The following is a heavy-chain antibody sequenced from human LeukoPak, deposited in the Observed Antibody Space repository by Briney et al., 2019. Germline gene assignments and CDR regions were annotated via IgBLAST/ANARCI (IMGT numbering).Heavy chain of an antibody. CDR3: ARAPSYCTSGSCYYYYGLDV. CDR1: GYTFSGYD. D-gene: IGHD2-15*01. Sequence: ASVQVSCKASGYTFSGYDIIWVRQATGQGLEWMGWMNPNSGNTGYTQKFQGRVTMTRNTSISTAYMELSSLRSEDTAVYYCARAPSYCTSGSCYYYYGLDVWGQGTTVTVSS. J-gene: IGHJ6*02. CDR2: MNPNSGNT. V-gene: IGHV1-8*01.